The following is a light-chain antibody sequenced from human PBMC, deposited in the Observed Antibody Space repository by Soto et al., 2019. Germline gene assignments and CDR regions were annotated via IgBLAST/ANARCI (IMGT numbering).Light chain of an antibody. Sequence: QSVLTQPPSVSGTPGQRVIISCSGGSSNIGGHSVNWYQQLPGTAPKLLIHSNGQRPSGVPDRFSGSKSGTSGSLAISGLQSEDEADYYCAVWDDSLNGVVFDGGTKLTVL. J-gene: IGLJ2*01. CDR3: AVWDDSLNGVV. CDR2: SNG. V-gene: IGLV1-44*01. CDR1: SSNIGGHS.